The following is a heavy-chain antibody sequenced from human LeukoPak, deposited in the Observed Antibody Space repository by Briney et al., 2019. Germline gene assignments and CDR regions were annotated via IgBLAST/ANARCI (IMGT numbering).Heavy chain of an antibody. J-gene: IGHJ4*02. V-gene: IGHV4-28*01. CDR2: IYHSGTT. CDR1: GYSITSSSW. D-gene: IGHD3-10*01. CDR3: ARKENVYYYFDY. Sequence: SDTLSLTCAVSGYSITSSSWWARIRQPPGKGLEWIGYIYHSGTTYYNPSLQSRVTMSVDTSKNQFSLKLSSVTAVDTAVYYCARKENVYYYFDYWGQGTLVTVSS.